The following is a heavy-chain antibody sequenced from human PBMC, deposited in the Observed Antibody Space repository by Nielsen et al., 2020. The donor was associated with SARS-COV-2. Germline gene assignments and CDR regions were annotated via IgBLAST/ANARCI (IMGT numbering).Heavy chain of an antibody. V-gene: IGHV3-73*01. CDR1: GFTFSGSG. CDR2: IRTKAKNYAT. D-gene: IGHD3-10*01. Sequence: GESLKISCAASGFTFSGSGMHWVRQASGKGLEWVGRIRTKAKNYATAYAASVQGRFIISRDDSKNTAYLQMNSLKTEDTAVYYCTKVVWFGESNWFDPWGQGTLVTVSS. CDR3: TKVVWFGESNWFDP. J-gene: IGHJ5*02.